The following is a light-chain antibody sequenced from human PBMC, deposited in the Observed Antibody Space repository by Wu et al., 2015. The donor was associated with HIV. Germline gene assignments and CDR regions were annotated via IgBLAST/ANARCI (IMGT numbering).Light chain of an antibody. CDR3: QQRSNWPLT. J-gene: IGKJ5*01. CDR2: DAS. CDR1: QTISDS. V-gene: IGKV3-11*01. Sequence: EIVLTQFPATLSLSPGERATLSCRASQTISDSLAWYQHKPGQSPRLLIYDASNRATGIPARFSGSGSGTDFTLIISSLEPDDFTFYYCQQRSNWPLTFGQGTRLEIK.